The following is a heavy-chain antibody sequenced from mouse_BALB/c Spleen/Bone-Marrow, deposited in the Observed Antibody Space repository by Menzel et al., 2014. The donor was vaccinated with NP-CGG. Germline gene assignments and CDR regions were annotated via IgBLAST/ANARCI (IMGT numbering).Heavy chain of an antibody. J-gene: IGHJ4*01. CDR3: ARDLGGYAMGY. CDR2: IWGDGST. CDR1: GLSLTGYG. D-gene: IGHD4-1*01. V-gene: IGHV2-6-7*01. Sequence: QVQLQQSGPGLAARSQSLSITCTVSGLSLTGYGVNWVRQPPGKGLEWLGMIWGDGSTDYNSTLKSRLSISKDNSKSQVFLKMNSLQTYDTASFYCARDLGGYAMGYWGQGTSVTISS.